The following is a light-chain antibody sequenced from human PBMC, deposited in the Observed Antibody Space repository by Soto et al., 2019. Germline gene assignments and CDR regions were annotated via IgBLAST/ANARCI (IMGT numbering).Light chain of an antibody. V-gene: IGLV1-47*01. CDR1: SSNIGSNY. J-gene: IGLJ3*02. CDR2: RND. CDR3: AAWDDSLSGWV. Sequence: QSVLTQPLSASGTTGQRVTISCSGGSSNIGSNYVSWYQQLPGTAPKLLIYRNDQRPSGVPDRFSGSKSGTSASLAVSGLRAEDEAHYHCAAWDDSLSGWVFGGGTKLTV.